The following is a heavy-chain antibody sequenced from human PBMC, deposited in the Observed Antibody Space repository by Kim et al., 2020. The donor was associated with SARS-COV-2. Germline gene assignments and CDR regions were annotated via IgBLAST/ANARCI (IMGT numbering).Heavy chain of an antibody. J-gene: IGHJ6*02. CDR3: ARDRTEYYDILTGYYHGMDV. D-gene: IGHD3-9*01. CDR2: IKQDGTDK. CDR1: GYTFDNHW. V-gene: IGHV3-7*01. Sequence: GSLRLSCEASGYTFDNHWMTWVRQAPGKGLEWVASIKQDGTDKYYLGSVEGRFTISRDNAKNSLVLQMNSLRAEDTAVYYCARDRTEYYDILTGYYHGMDVWGQGTTVAVSS.